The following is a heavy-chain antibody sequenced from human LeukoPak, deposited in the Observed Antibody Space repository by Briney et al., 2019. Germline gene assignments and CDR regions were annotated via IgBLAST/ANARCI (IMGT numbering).Heavy chain of an antibody. CDR3: ARRALRYCSSTSCPAQYYGVDV. D-gene: IGHD2-2*01. CDR1: GFIFSSYW. J-gene: IGHJ6*04. V-gene: IGHV3-7*03. Sequence: GGSLRLSCAASGFIFSSYWMSWVRQAPGKGLEWVANIKEGGSEKYYVDSVKGRFTISRDNAKNSLYLQTNSLRAEDTAVYYCARRALRYCSSTSCPAQYYGVDVWGKGTTVTVSS. CDR2: IKEGGSEK.